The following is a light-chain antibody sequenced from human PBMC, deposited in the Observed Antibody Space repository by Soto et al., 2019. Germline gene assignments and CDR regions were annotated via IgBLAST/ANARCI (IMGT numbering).Light chain of an antibody. CDR1: QSVGSNY. Sequence: EMVLTQFPGTLSLSPGERATLSCRASQSVGSNYLAWYQQRPGQPPNLLIFGASHRAPDIPDRFSGSGSGTDFTLTIRRLEPEDFAVYYCQQYGGSVQTFGQGTKVDSK. CDR3: QQYGGSVQT. J-gene: IGKJ1*01. CDR2: GAS. V-gene: IGKV3-20*01.